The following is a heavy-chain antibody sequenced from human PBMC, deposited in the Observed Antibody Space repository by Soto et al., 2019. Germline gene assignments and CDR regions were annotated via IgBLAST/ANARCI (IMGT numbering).Heavy chain of an antibody. Sequence: SLTLPLTCAVYGGSFSGYYWSWIRQPPGKGLEWIGEINHSGSTNYNPSLKSRVTISVDTSKNQFSLKLSSVTAADTAVYYCATSSIVAAGTTGWFDPWGQGTLVTVSS. J-gene: IGHJ5*02. V-gene: IGHV4-34*01. CDR3: ATSSIVAAGTTGWFDP. D-gene: IGHD6-13*01. CDR2: INHSGST. CDR1: GGSFSGYY.